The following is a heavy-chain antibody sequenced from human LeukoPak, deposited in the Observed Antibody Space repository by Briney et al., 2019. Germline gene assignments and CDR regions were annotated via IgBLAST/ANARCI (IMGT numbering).Heavy chain of an antibody. CDR1: GGSISSYY. V-gene: IGHV4-59*01. CDR3: ARDVRYYGSGSGTGALDY. Sequence: SETLSLTCTVSGGSISSYYWSWTRQPPGKGLEWIGYIYYSGSTNYNPSLKSRVTISVDTSKNQFSLKLSSVTAADTAVYYCARDVRYYGSGSGTGALDYWGQGTLVTVSS. J-gene: IGHJ4*02. CDR2: IYYSGST. D-gene: IGHD3-10*01.